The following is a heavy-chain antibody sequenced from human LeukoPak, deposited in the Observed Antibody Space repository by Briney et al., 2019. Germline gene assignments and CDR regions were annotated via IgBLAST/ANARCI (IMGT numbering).Heavy chain of an antibody. D-gene: IGHD6-19*01. J-gene: IGHJ5*02. Sequence: EASLKVSCTSTGYTFNHYDIHWVRQAPGQGLEWMAWVNPDSGDTNYTQKYQGRLTLPRDTSVTTVYMAMRSLTSDDTAVHYCARVWPNSGWPNWLVPWGQGTLVTVSS. CDR3: ARVWPNSGWPNWLVP. CDR2: VNPDSGDT. CDR1: GYTFNHYD. V-gene: IGHV1-2*02.